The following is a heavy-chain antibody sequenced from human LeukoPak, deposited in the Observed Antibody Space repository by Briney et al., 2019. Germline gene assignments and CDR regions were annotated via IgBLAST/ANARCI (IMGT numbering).Heavy chain of an antibody. Sequence: ASVKVSCKASGYTFTSYGISWVRQAPGQGLEGMGWISAYNGNTNYAQKLQGRVTMTTDTSTSTAYMELRSLRSDDTAVYYCARDGYYDSSGYYTDAFDIWGQGTMVTVSS. CDR3: ARDGYYDSSGYYTDAFDI. V-gene: IGHV1-18*01. CDR2: ISAYNGNT. CDR1: GYTFTSYG. D-gene: IGHD3-22*01. J-gene: IGHJ3*02.